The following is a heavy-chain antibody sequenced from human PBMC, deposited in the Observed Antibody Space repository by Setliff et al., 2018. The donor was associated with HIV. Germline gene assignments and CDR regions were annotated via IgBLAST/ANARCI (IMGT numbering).Heavy chain of an antibody. CDR2: ISWGGSST. CDR1: GFTFDDYT. V-gene: IGHV3-43*01. J-gene: IGHJ3*02. CDR3: AKLLGNGGNSDPFDI. Sequence: PGGSVRLSCGASGFTFDDYTMHWVRQVPGKGLEWLSLISWGGSSTYYADSVKGRFTISRDNSKESLYLQMNSLTTEDTALYYCAKLLGNGGNSDPFDIWGQGTTVTVSS. D-gene: IGHD2-21*01.